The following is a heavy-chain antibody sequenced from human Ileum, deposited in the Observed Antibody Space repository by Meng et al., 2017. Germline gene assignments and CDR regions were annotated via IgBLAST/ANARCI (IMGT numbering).Heavy chain of an antibody. V-gene: IGHV1-69*06. CDR2: IIPIFGTA. D-gene: IGHD2-21*02. CDR1: GGTFSSYA. J-gene: IGHJ3*02. Sequence: SVKVSCKASGGTFSSYAISWVRQAPGQGLEWMGGIIPIFGTANYAQKFQGRVTITADKSTGTAYMELSSLRSEDTAVYYCARGRAVCGGDCPFDIWGQGTMVTVSS. CDR3: ARGRAVCGGDCPFDI.